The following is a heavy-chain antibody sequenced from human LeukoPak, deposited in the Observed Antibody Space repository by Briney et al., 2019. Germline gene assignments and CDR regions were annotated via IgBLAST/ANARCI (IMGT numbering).Heavy chain of an antibody. J-gene: IGHJ5*02. Sequence: GASVKVSCKASGYTFTDYYMHWVRQAPGQGLEWMGWINPNSGGTNYAQKFQGRVTMTRDTSISTAYMELSRLRSDDTAVYYCARDRSAAAGTGSWFDPWGQGTLVTVSS. D-gene: IGHD6-13*01. CDR3: ARDRSAAAGTGSWFDP. CDR1: GYTFTDYY. CDR2: INPNSGGT. V-gene: IGHV1-2*02.